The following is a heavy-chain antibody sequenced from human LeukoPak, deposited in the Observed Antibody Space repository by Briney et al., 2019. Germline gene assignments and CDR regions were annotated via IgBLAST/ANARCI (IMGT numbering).Heavy chain of an antibody. Sequence: SETLSLTCTVSGGSIGSYYWSWIRQPPGKGLEWIGYIYYSGSTNYNPSLKSRVTISVDTSKNQFSLKLSSVTAADTAVYYCARGVIVGAKGGLSKGFHAFDIWGQGTMVTVSS. J-gene: IGHJ3*02. V-gene: IGHV4-59*01. CDR2: IYYSGST. CDR3: ARGVIVGAKGGLSKGFHAFDI. CDR1: GGSIGSYY. D-gene: IGHD1-26*01.